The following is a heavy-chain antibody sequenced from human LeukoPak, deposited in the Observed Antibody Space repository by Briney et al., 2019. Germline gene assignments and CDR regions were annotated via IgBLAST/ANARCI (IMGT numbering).Heavy chain of an antibody. CDR1: GGSFSGYY. CDR3: ARVEAARDNWFDP. Sequence: SETLSLTFAVYGGSFSGYYWSWIRQPAGKGLEWIGRIYTSGSTNYNPSLKSRVTMSVDTSKNQFSLNLSSVTAADTAVYYCARVEAARDNWFDPWGQGTLVTVSS. D-gene: IGHD6-6*01. V-gene: IGHV4-59*10. CDR2: IYTSGST. J-gene: IGHJ5*02.